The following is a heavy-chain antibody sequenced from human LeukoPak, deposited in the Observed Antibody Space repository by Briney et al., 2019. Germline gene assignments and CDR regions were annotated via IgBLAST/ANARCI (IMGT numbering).Heavy chain of an antibody. J-gene: IGHJ5*02. CDR2: ISGSGGST. CDR3: ARDQGGSGSYYNSYWFDP. V-gene: IGHV3-23*01. CDR1: GFTFSSYG. Sequence: PGGSLRLSCAASGFTFSSYGMSWVRQAPGKGLEWVSAISGSGGSTYYADSVKGRFTISRDNAKNSLYLQMNSLRAEDTAVYYCARDQGGSGSYYNSYWFDPWGQGTLVTVSS. D-gene: IGHD3-10*01.